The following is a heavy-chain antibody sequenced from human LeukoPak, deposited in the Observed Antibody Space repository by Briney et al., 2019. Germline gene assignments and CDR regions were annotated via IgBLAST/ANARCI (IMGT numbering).Heavy chain of an antibody. V-gene: IGHV1-2*06. CDR2: VNPNSGGT. CDR1: GYTFTGDY. CDR3: ARASMTIYYYYMDV. Sequence: ASVKVSCKASGYTFTGDYIHWVRQAPGQGLEWMGRVNPNSGGTNYAQKFQGRVTMTRDTSISTAYMELSRLTSDDTAVYYCARASMTIYYYYMDVWGKGTTVSVSS. J-gene: IGHJ6*03. D-gene: IGHD3-3*01.